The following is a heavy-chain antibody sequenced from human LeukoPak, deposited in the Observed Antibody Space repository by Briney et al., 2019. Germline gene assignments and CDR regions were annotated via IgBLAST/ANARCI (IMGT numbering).Heavy chain of an antibody. CDR3: AKDPNGDYVGAFDG. CDR2: ITVNGGGI. CDR1: GFTINIYA. D-gene: IGHD4-17*01. V-gene: IGHV3-23*01. J-gene: IGHJ3*01. Sequence: GGSLRLSCAPSGFTINIYAMTWVRQAPGKGLEWVSSITVNGGGISYADSVKGRFTISRDNSKNTLYLQMNSLRAEDTAVYYCAKDPNGDYVGAFDGWDQGTGSPSL.